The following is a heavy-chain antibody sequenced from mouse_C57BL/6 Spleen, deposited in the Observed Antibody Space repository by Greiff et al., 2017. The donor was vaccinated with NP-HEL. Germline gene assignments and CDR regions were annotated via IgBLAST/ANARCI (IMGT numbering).Heavy chain of an antibody. V-gene: IGHV1-7*01. CDR1: GYTFTSYW. CDR3: ARSYYSNYGNFDY. Sequence: QVHVKQSGAELAKPGASVKLSCKASGYTFTSYWMHWVKQRPGQGLEWIGYINPSSGYTKYNQKFKDKATLTADKSSSTAYMQLSSLTYEDSAVYYCARSYYSNYGNFDYWGQGTTLTVSS. D-gene: IGHD2-5*01. J-gene: IGHJ2*01. CDR2: INPSSGYT.